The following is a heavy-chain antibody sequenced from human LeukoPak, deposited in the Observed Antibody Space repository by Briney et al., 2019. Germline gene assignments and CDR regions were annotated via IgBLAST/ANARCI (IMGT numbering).Heavy chain of an antibody. CDR1: GYTFTSYY. V-gene: IGHV1-46*01. Sequence: APVKVSGKASGYTFTSYYMHWVRQAPGQGRDWMGMINPIGGSRSYAQKFEGRVTITAEKSTSTAYMELHSLRSEDTAVYYCARAFSGQRGYSYRPDYFDYWGQGTLVTVSS. CDR3: ARAFSGQRGYSYRPDYFDY. D-gene: IGHD5-18*01. J-gene: IGHJ4*02. CDR2: INPIGGSR.